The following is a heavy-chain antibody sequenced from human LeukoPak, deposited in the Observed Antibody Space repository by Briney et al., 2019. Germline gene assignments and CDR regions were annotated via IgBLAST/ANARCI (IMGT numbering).Heavy chain of an antibody. V-gene: IGHV3-33*01. D-gene: IGHD3-10*01. CDR1: GFTFSNCG. J-gene: IGHJ4*02. Sequence: GGSLRLSCAASGFTFSNCGMHWVRQAPGKGLEWVAHIWYDGSNKYYADSVRGRFTISRDNSKNTLYLQMNSLRAEDTAVYYCARDRSGQFRQFDYWGQGTLVTVSS. CDR2: IWYDGSNK. CDR3: ARDRSGQFRQFDY.